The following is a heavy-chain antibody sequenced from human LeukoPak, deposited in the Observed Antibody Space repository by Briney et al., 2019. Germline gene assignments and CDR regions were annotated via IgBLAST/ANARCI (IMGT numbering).Heavy chain of an antibody. V-gene: IGHV4-34*01. CDR3: ARGRGSRYYDFWSGYYIASPRGGPVDY. D-gene: IGHD3-3*01. J-gene: IGHJ4*02. Sequence: PSETLSLTCAVYGGSFSGYYWSWIRQPPGKGLEWIGEINHSGSTNYNPSLKSRVTISVDTSKNQFSLKLSSVTAADTAVYYCARGRGSRYYDFWSGYYIASPRGGPVDYWGQGTLVTVSS. CDR1: GGSFSGYY. CDR2: INHSGST.